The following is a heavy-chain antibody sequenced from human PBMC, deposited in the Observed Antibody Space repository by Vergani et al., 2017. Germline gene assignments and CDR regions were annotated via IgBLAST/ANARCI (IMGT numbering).Heavy chain of an antibody. CDR1: GGSFSGYY. D-gene: IGHD2-15*01. V-gene: IGHV4-34*01. CDR3: ARVLGGVDY. CDR2: INHSGST. Sequence: QVQLQQWGAGLLKPSETLSLTCAVYGGSFSGYYWSWIRQPPGKGLEWIGEINHSGSTNYHTSLKRRVTISVDTSKNQFSLKLSSVTAADTAVYYCARVLGGVDYWGQGTLVTVSS. J-gene: IGHJ4*02.